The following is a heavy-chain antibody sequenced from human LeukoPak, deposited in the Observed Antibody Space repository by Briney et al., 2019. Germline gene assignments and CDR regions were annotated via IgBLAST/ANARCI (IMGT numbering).Heavy chain of an antibody. D-gene: IGHD3-3*01. Sequence: PSETLSLTCTVSGGSISSYYWSWIRQPAGKGLEWIGRIYTSGSTNYNPSLKSRVTMSVDTSKNQFSLKLSSVTAADTAVYYCAREGDFWSGYRPRPHYYYYYYMDVWGRGTTVTVSS. J-gene: IGHJ6*03. CDR3: AREGDFWSGYRPRPHYYYYYYMDV. CDR1: GGSISSYY. CDR2: IYTSGST. V-gene: IGHV4-4*07.